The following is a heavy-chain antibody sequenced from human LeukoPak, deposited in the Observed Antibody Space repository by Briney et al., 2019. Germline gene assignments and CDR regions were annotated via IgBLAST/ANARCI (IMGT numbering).Heavy chain of an antibody. CDR2: IYPGDSDT. CDR3: ARRQRVGYCSSTSCPGAFDI. CDR1: GYSFTSYW. J-gene: IGHJ3*02. V-gene: IGHV5-51*01. D-gene: IGHD2-2*01. Sequence: GESLKISCKGSGYSFTSYWIGWVRQMPGKGLEWMGIIYPGDSDTRYSPSSQGQVTISADKSISTAYLQWSSLKASDTAMYYCARRQRVGYCSSTSCPGAFDIWGQGTMVTVSS.